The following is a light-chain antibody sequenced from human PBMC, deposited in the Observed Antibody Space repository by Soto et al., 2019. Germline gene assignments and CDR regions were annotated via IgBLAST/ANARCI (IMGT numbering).Light chain of an antibody. CDR2: EVN. V-gene: IGLV2-8*01. Sequence: QSALTQPPSASGSPGQSVAISCTGTSSDVGGYNYVSWYQQHPGKAPKLMIYEVNKRPSGVPDRFSGSKPGNTASLTVSGLQAEDEADSYCSSYAGSSNVFGTGTKVTVL. CDR3: SSYAGSSNV. J-gene: IGLJ1*01. CDR1: SSDVGGYNY.